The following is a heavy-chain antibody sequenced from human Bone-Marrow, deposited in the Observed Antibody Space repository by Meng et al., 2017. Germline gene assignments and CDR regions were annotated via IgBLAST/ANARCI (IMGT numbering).Heavy chain of an antibody. J-gene: IGHJ5*02. D-gene: IGHD2-15*01. V-gene: IGHV4-59*08. Sequence: QVQLQESGPGLVKPSETLSLTCTVSGCSISSYYWSWIRQPPGKGLEWIGYTYYSGTTKYNPSLKSRVTISLDTSKNQFSLNLSSVTAADTAVYYCARVREYCSGGSCYPNWFDPWGQGTLVTVSS. CDR2: TYYSGTT. CDR1: GCSISSYY. CDR3: ARVREYCSGGSCYPNWFDP.